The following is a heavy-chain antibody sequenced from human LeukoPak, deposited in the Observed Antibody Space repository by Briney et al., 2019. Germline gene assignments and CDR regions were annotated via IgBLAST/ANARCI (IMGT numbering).Heavy chain of an antibody. Sequence: ASVKVSCKASGYTFTSYYMHWVRQAPGQGLEWMGIISPSGGSTSYAQKFQGRVTMTRDTSTSTVYMELSSLRSEDTAVYYCARDGLWMATFDYWGQGTLVTVSS. CDR1: GYTFTSYY. CDR2: ISPSGGST. V-gene: IGHV1-46*01. J-gene: IGHJ4*02. CDR3: ARDGLWMATFDY. D-gene: IGHD5-24*01.